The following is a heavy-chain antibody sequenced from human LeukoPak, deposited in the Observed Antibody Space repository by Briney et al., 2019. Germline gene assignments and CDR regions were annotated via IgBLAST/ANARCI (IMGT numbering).Heavy chain of an antibody. Sequence: PSETLSLTCTVSGGSISTYYWSWIRQPPGKGLEWIAYIDYRGSTTYNPSLGSRVTISVDTSRNQFSLKLSSVTAADTAVYYCARSRSGYSYDHAAFEIWGQGTMVTVSS. CDR2: IDYRGST. V-gene: IGHV4-59*01. CDR3: ARSRSGYSYDHAAFEI. D-gene: IGHD5-18*01. J-gene: IGHJ3*02. CDR1: GGSISTYY.